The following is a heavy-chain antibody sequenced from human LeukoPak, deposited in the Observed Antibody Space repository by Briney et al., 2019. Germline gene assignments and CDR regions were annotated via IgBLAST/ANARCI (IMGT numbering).Heavy chain of an antibody. CDR3: TRSDYSTYFNY. Sequence: PSETLSLTCTVSGGSITDYYWIWIRQPPGKGLEYIGYIYYNGATNYNLSLKSRVTISVDTSKNQFSLNLRSVTAADTAVYYCTRSDYSTYFNYWGPGTLVTVSS. D-gene: IGHD2-15*01. CDR1: GGSITDYY. J-gene: IGHJ4*02. CDR2: IYYNGAT. V-gene: IGHV4-59*01.